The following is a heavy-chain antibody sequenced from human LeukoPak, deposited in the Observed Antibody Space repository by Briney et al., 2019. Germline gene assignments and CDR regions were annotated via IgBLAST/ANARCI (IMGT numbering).Heavy chain of an antibody. CDR3: ARQYYYDSSGYQLDY. D-gene: IGHD3-22*01. V-gene: IGHV4-39*01. CDR1: GGSISSSSYY. Sequence: PSETLSFTCTVSGGSISSSSYYWGWIRQPPGKGLEWIGSIYYSGSTYYNPSLKSRVTISVDTSKNQFSLKVSSVTAADTAVYYCARQYYYDSSGYQLDYWGQGTLVTVSS. CDR2: IYYSGST. J-gene: IGHJ4*02.